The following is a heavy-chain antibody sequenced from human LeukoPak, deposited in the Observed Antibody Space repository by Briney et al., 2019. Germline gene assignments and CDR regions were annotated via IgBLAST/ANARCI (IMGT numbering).Heavy chain of an antibody. D-gene: IGHD3-16*01. V-gene: IGHV3-23*01. CDR2: ILGNSATT. CDR3: AKVVSWGWFDP. CDR1: GFAFSSYA. J-gene: IGHJ5*02. Sequence: PGGSLRLSCAASGFAFSSYAMSWVRQAPGKGLDWVSNILGNSATTYYADSVKGRFTISRDNSKNTLYLQMNSLRVGDTAVYYCAKVVSWGWFDPWGQGTLVTVSS.